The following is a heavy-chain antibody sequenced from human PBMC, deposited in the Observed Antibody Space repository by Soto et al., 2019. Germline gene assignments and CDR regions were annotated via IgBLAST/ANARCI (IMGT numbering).Heavy chain of an antibody. CDR2: INSDGSST. J-gene: IGHJ6*03. CDR3: ARVPRFYYYMDV. CDR1: GFTFSSYW. V-gene: IGHV3-74*01. Sequence: GGSLRLSCAGPGFTFSSYWMHWVRQAPGKGLVWVSRINSDGSSTSYADSVKGRFTISRDNAKNTLYLQMNSLRAEDTAVYCCARVPRFYYYMDVWGKGTTVTVSS.